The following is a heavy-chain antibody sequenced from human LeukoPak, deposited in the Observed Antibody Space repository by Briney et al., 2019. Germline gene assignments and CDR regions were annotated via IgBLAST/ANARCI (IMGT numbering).Heavy chain of an antibody. CDR3: AREGRWPNWEPRAFDI. J-gene: IGHJ3*02. V-gene: IGHV4-59*01. D-gene: IGHD5-24*01. CDR2: IYYSGST. Sequence: SETLSLTCTVSGGSISSYYWSWIRQPPGKGLEWIGYIYYSGSTNYNPSLKSRVTISVDTSKNQFSLKLSSVTAADTAVYYCAREGRWPNWEPRAFDIWGQGTMVTVSS. CDR1: GGSISSYY.